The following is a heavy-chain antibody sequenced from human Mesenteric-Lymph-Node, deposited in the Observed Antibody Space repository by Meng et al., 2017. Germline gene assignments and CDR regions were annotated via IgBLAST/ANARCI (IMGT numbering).Heavy chain of an antibody. CDR1: GGSISSSNW. J-gene: IGHJ4*02. V-gene: IGHV4-4*03. CDR2: VYHSGST. CDR3: ARLGATYGDADY. D-gene: IGHD1-26*01. Sequence: QEPRQSWCRRLVNPPSTPSLTAASSGGSISSSNWWSWIRQPPGKGLEWIGEVYHSGSTNYNPSLKSRVTISVDKSKNQFSLKLSSVTAADTAVYYCARLGATYGDADYWGQGTLVTVSS.